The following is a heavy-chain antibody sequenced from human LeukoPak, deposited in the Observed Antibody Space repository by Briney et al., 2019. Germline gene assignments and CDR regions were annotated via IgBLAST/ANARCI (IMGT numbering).Heavy chain of an antibody. D-gene: IGHD2-15*01. CDR3: ASPGYCSGSSCYSGYFQH. CDR2: VYYDGHT. Sequence: GSLRLSCAASGFTFSSYTMNWVRQAPGKGLEWVSVVYYDGHTYYADSVKGRFTISRDSSKNTLYLQMNSLRAEDTAVYYCASPGYCSGSSCYSGYFQHWGQGTLVTVSS. J-gene: IGHJ1*01. V-gene: IGHV3-53*01. CDR1: GFTFSSYT.